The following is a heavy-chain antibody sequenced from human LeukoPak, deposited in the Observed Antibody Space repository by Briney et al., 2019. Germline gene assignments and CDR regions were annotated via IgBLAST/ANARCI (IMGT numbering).Heavy chain of an antibody. Sequence: PGGSLRLSCTASGFTFGDYAMSWVRQAPGKGLEWVGFIRSKAYGGTTEYAASVKGRFTTSRDDSKSIAYLQMNSLKTEDTAVYYCTRDLAGAYYGSGIIPWGQGTLVTVSS. CDR3: TRDLAGAYYGSGIIP. CDR1: GFTFGDYA. V-gene: IGHV3-49*04. CDR2: IRSKAYGGTT. D-gene: IGHD3-10*01. J-gene: IGHJ5*02.